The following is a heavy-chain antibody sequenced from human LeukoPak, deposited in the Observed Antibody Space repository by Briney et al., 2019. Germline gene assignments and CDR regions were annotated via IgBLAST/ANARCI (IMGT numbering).Heavy chain of an antibody. CDR3: AKEGGCSSTSCYEFEFVGDMYYFDY. J-gene: IGHJ4*02. V-gene: IGHV3-30*18. CDR1: GFTFSSYG. CDR2: ISYDGSNK. D-gene: IGHD2-2*01. Sequence: GRSLRLSCAASGFTFSSYGMHWVRQAPGKGLEWVAVISYDGSNKYYADSVKGRFTISRDNSKNTLYLQMNSLRAEDTAVYYCAKEGGCSSTSCYEFEFVGDMYYFDYWGQGTLVTVSS.